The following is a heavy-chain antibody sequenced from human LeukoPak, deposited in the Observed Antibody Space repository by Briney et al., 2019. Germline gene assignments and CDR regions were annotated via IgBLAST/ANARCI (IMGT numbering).Heavy chain of an antibody. V-gene: IGHV3-21*01. J-gene: IGHJ4*02. CDR3: ASPEYGDSFFDY. Sequence: GGSLRLSCAASGFTFSSYSMNWVRQAPGKGLEWVSSISSSSSYIYYADSVKGRFTISRDNAKNSLYLQMNSLRAEDTAVYYCASPEYGDSFFDYWGQGTLVTVSS. CDR1: GFTFSSYS. CDR2: ISSSSSYI. D-gene: IGHD4-17*01.